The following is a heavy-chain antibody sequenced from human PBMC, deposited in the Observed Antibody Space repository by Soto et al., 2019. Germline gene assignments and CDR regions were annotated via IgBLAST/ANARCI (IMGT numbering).Heavy chain of an antibody. CDR2: ISGSGGST. Sequence: GGSLRLSFAASGFTFCSYALSWGRQAPGKGLEWVSAISGSGGSTYYADYVKGRFNISRDNSKNTLYLQMDSLRAEDTAVYYCAKEIRLDFDPWGQGTLVTVSS. D-gene: IGHD6-19*01. CDR1: GFTFCSYA. CDR3: AKEIRLDFDP. V-gene: IGHV3-23*01. J-gene: IGHJ5*02.